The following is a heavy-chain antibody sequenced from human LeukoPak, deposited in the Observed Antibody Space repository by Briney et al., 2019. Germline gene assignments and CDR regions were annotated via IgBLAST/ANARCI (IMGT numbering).Heavy chain of an antibody. D-gene: IGHD5-18*01. CDR1: GGSLSSYY. V-gene: IGHV4-59*01. J-gene: IGHJ4*02. Sequence: SETLSLTCTVSGGSLSSYYWSWIRQPPGKGLEWIGYISYSGSSNYNPSLKSRVSISVDTSKNQFSLKLNSVTAADTAVYYCARDTYNYGSSAYYFDYWGQGTLVTVSS. CDR2: ISYSGSS. CDR3: ARDTYNYGSSAYYFDY.